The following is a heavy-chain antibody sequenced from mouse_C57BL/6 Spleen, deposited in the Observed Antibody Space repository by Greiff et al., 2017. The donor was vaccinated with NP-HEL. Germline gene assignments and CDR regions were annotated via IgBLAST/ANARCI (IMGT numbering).Heavy chain of an antibody. J-gene: IGHJ4*01. CDR1: GYTFTSYG. CDR3: AREMGHYYGSGNYAMDY. Sequence: VQLQQSGAELARPGASVKLSCKASGYTFTSYGISWVKQRTGQGLEWIGEIYPRSGNTYYNEKFKGKATLTADKSSSTAYMELRSLTSEDSAVYFCAREMGHYYGSGNYAMDYWGQGTSVTVSS. CDR2: IYPRSGNT. D-gene: IGHD1-1*01. V-gene: IGHV1-81*01.